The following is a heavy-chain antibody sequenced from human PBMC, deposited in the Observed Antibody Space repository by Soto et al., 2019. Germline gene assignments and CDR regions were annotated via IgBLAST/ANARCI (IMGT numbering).Heavy chain of an antibody. CDR3: ARADYYDYVWGSYRSYFDY. CDR2: IYYSGST. J-gene: IGHJ4*02. D-gene: IGHD3-16*02. V-gene: IGHV4-31*03. CDR1: GGSISSGGYY. Sequence: QVQLQESGPGLVKPSQTLSLTCTVSGGSISSGGYYWSWIRQHPGKGLEWIGYIYYSGSTYYNPSPXSRVTISVDTXXNXFXPKLSSVTAADTAVYYCARADYYDYVWGSYRSYFDYWGQGTLVTVSS.